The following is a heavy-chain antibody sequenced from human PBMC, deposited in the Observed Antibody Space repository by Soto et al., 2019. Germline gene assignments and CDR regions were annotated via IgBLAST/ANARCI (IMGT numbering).Heavy chain of an antibody. V-gene: IGHV3-23*01. J-gene: IGHJ4*02. CDR3: AKGVQLWLPFFDY. Sequence: GGSLRLSCAASGFTFSSYAMSWVRQAPGKGPEWVSAISGSGGSTYCADSVKGRFTISRDNSKNTLYLQMNSLGAEDTAVYYCAKGVQLWLPFFDYWGQGTLVTVSS. D-gene: IGHD5-18*01. CDR1: GFTFSSYA. CDR2: ISGSGGST.